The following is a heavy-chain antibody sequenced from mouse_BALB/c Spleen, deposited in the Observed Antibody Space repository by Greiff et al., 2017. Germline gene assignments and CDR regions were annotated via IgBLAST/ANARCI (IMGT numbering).Heavy chain of an antibody. CDR3: ARQTSGSSVFAY. Sequence: EVQGVESGGGLVKLGGSLKLSCAASGFTFSSYYMSWVRQTPEKRLELVAAINSNGGSTYYPDTVKGRFTISRDNAKNTLYLQMSSLKSEDTALYYCARQTSGSSVFAYWGQGTLVTVSA. D-gene: IGHD1-1*01. CDR2: INSNGGST. J-gene: IGHJ3*01. CDR1: GFTFSSYY. V-gene: IGHV5-6-2*01.